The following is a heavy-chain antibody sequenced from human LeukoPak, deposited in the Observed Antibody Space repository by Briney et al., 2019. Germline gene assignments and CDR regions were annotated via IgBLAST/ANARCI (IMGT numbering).Heavy chain of an antibody. CDR1: GFTFSSYE. CDR2: ISSSGSTI. V-gene: IGHV3-48*03. J-gene: IGHJ4*02. Sequence: PGGSLRLSCAASGFTFSSYEMNWVRQAPGKGLEWVSYISSSGSTIYYAGSVKGRFTISRDNAKNSLYLQMNSLRAEDTAVYYCARTSLYGSGSYHDYWGQGTLVTVSS. CDR3: ARTSLYGSGSYHDY. D-gene: IGHD3-10*01.